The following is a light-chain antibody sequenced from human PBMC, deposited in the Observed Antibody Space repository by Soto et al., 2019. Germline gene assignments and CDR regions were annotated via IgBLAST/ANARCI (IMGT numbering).Light chain of an antibody. Sequence: DIQMTQSPSSLSASVGDTVTITCRASQTISVYLNWYQQIPGKAPKLLIYTASTLQTGVPSSFSGSGSGTDFTLTIRSLQPEDFATYYCQQSFSTTQFSFGGGTPQLTGGGGTRVEIK. CDR1: QTISVY. J-gene: IGKJ4*01. CDR3: QQSFSTTQFSFGGGTPQLT. V-gene: IGKV1-39*01. CDR2: TAS.